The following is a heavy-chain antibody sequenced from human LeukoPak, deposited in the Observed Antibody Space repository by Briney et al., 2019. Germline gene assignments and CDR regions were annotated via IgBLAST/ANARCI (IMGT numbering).Heavy chain of an antibody. Sequence: SQTLSLTCAISGDXVSSNSAAWTWIRQSPSRGLESLGRTYYRSKWYNDYAVFVKSRMTINPDTSKNQFSLHLNSVTPEDTAVYYCATWSARYSDVFDIWGQGTMVTVSS. CDR1: GDXVSSNSAA. V-gene: IGHV6-1*01. J-gene: IGHJ3*02. CDR3: ATWSARYSDVFDI. D-gene: IGHD3-3*01. CDR2: TYYRSKWYN.